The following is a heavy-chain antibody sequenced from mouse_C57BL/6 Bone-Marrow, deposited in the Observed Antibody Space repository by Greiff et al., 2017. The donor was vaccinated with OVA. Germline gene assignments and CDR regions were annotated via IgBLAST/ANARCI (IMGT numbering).Heavy chain of an antibody. CDR1: GYTFTSYW. CDR3: ASRAY. CDR2: IDPSDSYT. V-gene: IGHV1-69*01. Sequence: QVQLQQSGAELVMPGASVKLSCTASGYTFTSYWMSWVQQRPGKGLEWIGEIDPSDSYTNSTQNVKGRFTLTIDNTYSTAYMQLSSLTSEDSAVYYFASRAYWGQGTLVTVSA. J-gene: IGHJ3*01.